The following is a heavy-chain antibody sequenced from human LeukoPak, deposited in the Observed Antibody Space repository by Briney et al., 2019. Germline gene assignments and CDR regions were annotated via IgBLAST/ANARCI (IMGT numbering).Heavy chain of an antibody. CDR2: ISSSSETV. CDR1: GFHFNLHS. D-gene: IGHD2-2*01. J-gene: IGHJ4*02. CDR3: ARDRVHVGVSAFDS. V-gene: IGHV3-48*02. Sequence: GGSLRLSCAASGFHFNLHSMNWVRQAPGKGLEWISYISSSSETVFYADSVMGRFTISRDNAQKSLYLQMNSLRDEDTAVYFCARDRVHVGVSAFDSWGQGTLVIVSS.